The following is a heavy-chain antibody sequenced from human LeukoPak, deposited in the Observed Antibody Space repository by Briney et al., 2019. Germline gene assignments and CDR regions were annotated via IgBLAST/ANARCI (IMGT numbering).Heavy chain of an antibody. J-gene: IGHJ6*02. CDR2: IKQDGSEK. Sequence: GGSLRLSCAASGFTFSSYWMSWVRQAPGKGLEWVANIKQDGSEKYYVDSVKGRFTISRDNAKNSLYLQMNSLRAEDTAVYYCAKNTRCSGGSRYHYYYYGMDVWAQGPTATVSS. V-gene: IGHV3-7*01. CDR3: AKNTRCSGGSRYHYYYYGMDV. D-gene: IGHD2-15*01. CDR1: GFTFSSYW.